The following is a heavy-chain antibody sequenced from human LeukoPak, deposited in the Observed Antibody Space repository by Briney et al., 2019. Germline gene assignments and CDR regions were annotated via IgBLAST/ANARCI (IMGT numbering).Heavy chain of an antibody. CDR1: GFTLSSYW. CDR2: IKQDGPEK. CDR3: AGGEGWTSVD. Sequence: AGGSLRLSWVASGFTLSSYWATWVRHPPGKGLEWGANIKQDGPEKNYVDSVKGRFNIPRDNTAHPVYLQMNSLRVEDTAVYLCAGGEGWTSVDWGQGTQVTVSS. J-gene: IGHJ4*02. D-gene: IGHD3/OR15-3a*01. V-gene: IGHV3-7*01.